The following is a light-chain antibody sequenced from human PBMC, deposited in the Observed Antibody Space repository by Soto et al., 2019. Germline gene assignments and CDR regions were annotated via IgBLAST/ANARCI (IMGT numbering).Light chain of an antibody. CDR1: QDISNY. CDR2: DAS. CDR3: QQYDNLFSLT. J-gene: IGKJ4*01. V-gene: IGKV1-33*01. Sequence: DIQMTQSPSSLSASVGDRVTITCQASQDISNYLNWYQQKPGKAPKLLIYDASNLETGVPSRFSGSGSGTDFTFTISSPQPEDIATYYCQQYDNLFSLTFGGGTKVEIK.